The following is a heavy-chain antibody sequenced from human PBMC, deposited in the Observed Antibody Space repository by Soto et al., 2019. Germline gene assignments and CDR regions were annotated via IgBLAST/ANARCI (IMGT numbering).Heavy chain of an antibody. J-gene: IGHJ4*02. Sequence: SETLSLTCTVSAGSISSHYWSWIRQPPGKGLEWIGYINYSGRTNYNPSLKSRVTMSVDTSKNQFSLKLSSVTTADTAVYYCARVYASGSPPGYWGQGTPVTVSS. CDR1: AGSISSHY. V-gene: IGHV4-59*11. CDR2: INYSGRT. CDR3: ARVYASGSPPGY. D-gene: IGHD3-10*01.